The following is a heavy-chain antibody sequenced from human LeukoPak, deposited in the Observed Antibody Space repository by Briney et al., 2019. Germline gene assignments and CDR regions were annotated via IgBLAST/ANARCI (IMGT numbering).Heavy chain of an antibody. D-gene: IGHD6-6*01. Sequence: RASVKASCKASGYTFTSYYMHWVRQAPGQGLEWMGIINPSGGSTSYARKFQGRVTMTRDTSTSTVYMELSSLRSEDTAVYYCARDKEGDLVLDYWGQGTLVTVSS. CDR3: ARDKEGDLVLDY. V-gene: IGHV1-46*01. CDR1: GYTFTSYY. J-gene: IGHJ4*02. CDR2: INPSGGST.